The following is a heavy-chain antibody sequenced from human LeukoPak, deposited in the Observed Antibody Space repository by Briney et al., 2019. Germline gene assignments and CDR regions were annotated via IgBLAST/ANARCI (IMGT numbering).Heavy chain of an antibody. CDR1: GFTFSSYA. CDR3: AKDTPTDIVAVPAATDYYDRSGYYPTYYFDY. J-gene: IGHJ4*02. CDR2: ISGRGGST. D-gene: IGHD3-22*01. Sequence: GGSLRLSCAASGFTFSSYAMRWVGQAPGKGLEWVSAISGRGGSTYYADSVKGRFTISRDNSKHTLYLQMNTLRAEDTAVYYSAKDTPTDIVAVPAATDYYDRSGYYPTYYFDYWGQGTLVTVSS. V-gene: IGHV3-23*01.